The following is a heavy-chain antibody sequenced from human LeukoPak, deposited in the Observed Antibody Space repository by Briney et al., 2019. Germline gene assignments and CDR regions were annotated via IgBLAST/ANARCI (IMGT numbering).Heavy chain of an antibody. V-gene: IGHV1-69*02. J-gene: IGHJ4*02. CDR2: IIPILGIA. CDR3: ARGLSLVMEDQSVN. CDR1: GGTFSSYT. D-gene: IGHD2-8*01. Sequence: ASVKVSCKASGGTFSSYTISWVRQAPGQGLEWMGRIIPILGIANYAQKFQGRVTITADKSTSTAYMELSSLRSEDTAVYYCARGLSLVMEDQSVNWGQGTLVTVSS.